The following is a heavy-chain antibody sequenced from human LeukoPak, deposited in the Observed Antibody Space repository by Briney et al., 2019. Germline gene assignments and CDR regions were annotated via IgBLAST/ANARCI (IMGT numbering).Heavy chain of an antibody. J-gene: IGHJ4*02. CDR2: MNPNSGNT. V-gene: IGHV1-8*01. CDR1: GYTFTSYD. D-gene: IGHD3-10*01. CDR3: ARAIKVRGVIIFYY. Sequence: GASVKVSCKASGYTFTSYDINWVRQATGQGLEWMGWMNPNSGNTGYAQKFQGRVTMTRNTSISTAYMELSSLRSENTAVYYCARAIKVRGVIIFYYWGQGTLVTVSS.